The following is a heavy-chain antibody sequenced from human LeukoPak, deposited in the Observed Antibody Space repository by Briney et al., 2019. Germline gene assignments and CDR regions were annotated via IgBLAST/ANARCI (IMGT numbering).Heavy chain of an antibody. V-gene: IGHV3-15*01. J-gene: IGHJ4*02. CDR2: IKSKTDGGTT. Sequence: PGGSLRLSCAASGFTFSNAWMSWVRQAPGKGLEWVGRIKSKTDGGTTDYAAPVKGRFTISRDESKNTLYLQMNSLKTEDTAVYYCTTGKNYYDSSGYYWGVFDYWGQGTLVTVSS. CDR1: GFTFSNAW. CDR3: TTGKNYYDSSGYYWGVFDY. D-gene: IGHD3-22*01.